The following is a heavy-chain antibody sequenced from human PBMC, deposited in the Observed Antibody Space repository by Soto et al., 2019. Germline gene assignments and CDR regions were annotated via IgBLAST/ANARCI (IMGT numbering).Heavy chain of an antibody. J-gene: IGHJ6*01. CDR1: GFTFTRYA. CDR2: INSSGSRR. CDR3: ASLLLGDFWSGSPPLNRVGV. V-gene: IGHV3-23*05. D-gene: IGHD3-3*01. Sequence: EVKLLESGGGMVRPGGSLRLSCAASGFTFTRYALTWVRQAPGKGLEWVSTINSSGSRRYQADSVKGRFAISRDNSNNTRSRQMKSLRLEATAVYYGASLLLGDFWSGSPPLNRVGVWGSGTAVSVSS.